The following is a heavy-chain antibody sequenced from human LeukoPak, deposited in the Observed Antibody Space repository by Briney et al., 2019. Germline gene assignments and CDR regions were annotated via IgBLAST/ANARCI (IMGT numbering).Heavy chain of an antibody. D-gene: IGHD6-19*01. CDR3: ANADSGGWYPRDY. Sequence: GGSLRLSCAASGFTFSSYAMSWVRQAPGKGLEWVSAISGSGGSTYYADSVKGRFTISRDNSKNTLYLQMNSLRAEDTAVYYCANADSGGWYPRDYWGQGTLVTVSS. J-gene: IGHJ4*02. V-gene: IGHV3-23*01. CDR2: ISGSGGST. CDR1: GFTFSSYA.